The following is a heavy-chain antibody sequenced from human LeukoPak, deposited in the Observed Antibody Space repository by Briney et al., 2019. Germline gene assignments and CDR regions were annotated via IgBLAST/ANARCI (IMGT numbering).Heavy chain of an antibody. V-gene: IGHV4-34*01. D-gene: IGHD3-3*01. CDR2: INHSGST. CDR3: ATTGSGYYN. Sequence: SETLSLTCAVYGGSFSGYYWSWIRQPPGKGLEWIGEINHSGSTNYNPSLKSRVTISVDTSKNQFSLKLSSVTAADTAVYYCATTGSGYYNWGQGTLVTVSS. CDR1: GGSFSGYY. J-gene: IGHJ4*02.